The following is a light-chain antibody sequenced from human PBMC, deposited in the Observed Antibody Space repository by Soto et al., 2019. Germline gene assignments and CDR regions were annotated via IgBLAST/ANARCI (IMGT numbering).Light chain of an antibody. J-gene: IGKJ5*01. CDR3: QQRSNWPPIT. CDR2: DAS. V-gene: IGKV3-11*01. Sequence: EIVLTQSPATLSLSPGERATLSCRASQSVSSYLAWYQQKPGQAPRLLIYDASNRATGIPARFSGSGSGTDFTLPISSLEPEDFAAYYGQQRSNWPPITFGQGTRLEIK. CDR1: QSVSSY.